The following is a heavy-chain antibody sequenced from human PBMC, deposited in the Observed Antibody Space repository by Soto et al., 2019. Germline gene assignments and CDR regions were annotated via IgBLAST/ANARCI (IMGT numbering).Heavy chain of an antibody. Sequence: PGGSLRLSXAGSGFIFSDYYMTWIRQAPGKGPDWVSYISNSGNTIHYSDSVKGRFTISRDNAKNSLYLQMNSLRAEDTAVYHCARGPSDFWSGYYFDFWGQGTLVTV. CDR3: ARGPSDFWSGYYFDF. J-gene: IGHJ4*02. D-gene: IGHD3-3*01. CDR2: ISNSGNTI. CDR1: GFIFSDYY. V-gene: IGHV3-11*01.